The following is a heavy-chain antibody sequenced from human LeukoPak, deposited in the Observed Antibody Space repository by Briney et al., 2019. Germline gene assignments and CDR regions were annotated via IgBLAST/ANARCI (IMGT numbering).Heavy chain of an antibody. V-gene: IGHV3-15*01. CDR3: TTRFGELPIDY. D-gene: IGHD3-10*01. CDR1: GFPFSNAW. CDR2: IKSKTDGGTT. J-gene: IGHJ4*02. Sequence: GGSLRLSWAASGFPFSNAWLSWVGQAPGKGLEWVGRIKSKTDGGTTDYAAPVKGRFTISRDDSRNTLYLQMNSLKTEDTAVYYCTTRFGELPIDYWGQGTLVTVSS.